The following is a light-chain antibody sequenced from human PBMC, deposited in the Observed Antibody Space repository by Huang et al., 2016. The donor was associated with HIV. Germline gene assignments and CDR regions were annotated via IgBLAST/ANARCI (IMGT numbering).Light chain of an antibody. V-gene: IGKV3-11*01. Sequence: PGERATLSCRASQSVVNLACYQHKPGQAPRLLIYDASNRASGIPARFSGSGSGTDFTLTVNILQPEDSAVYYCQQRNSWPPITFGQGTRLEIK. CDR3: QQRNSWPPIT. CDR2: DAS. J-gene: IGKJ5*01. CDR1: QSVVN.